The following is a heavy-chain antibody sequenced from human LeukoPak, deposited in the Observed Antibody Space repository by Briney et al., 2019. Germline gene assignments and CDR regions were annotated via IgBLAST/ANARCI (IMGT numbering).Heavy chain of an antibody. Sequence: SETLSLTCTVSGGSISSYYWSWIRQPAGKGLEWIGRIYTSGSTNYNPSLKSRVTMSVDTSKNQFSLKLSSVTAADTAVYYCASNSYSYGSPYYYYMDVWGKGTTVTVSS. D-gene: IGHD5-18*01. CDR1: GGSISSYY. J-gene: IGHJ6*03. CDR2: IYTSGST. V-gene: IGHV4-4*07. CDR3: ASNSYSYGSPYYYYMDV.